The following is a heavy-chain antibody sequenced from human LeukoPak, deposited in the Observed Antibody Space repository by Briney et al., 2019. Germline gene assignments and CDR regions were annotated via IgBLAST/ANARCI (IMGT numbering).Heavy chain of an antibody. D-gene: IGHD3-22*01. V-gene: IGHV3-30-3*01. J-gene: IGHJ4*02. CDR1: GFTFSSYA. Sequence: GRSLRLSCAASGFTFSSYAMHWVRQAPGKGLERVAVISYDGSNKYYVDSVKGRFTISRDNSKNTLYLQMNSLRAEDTAVYYCARDGARDYYDSSGHFDYWGQGTLVTVSS. CDR2: ISYDGSNK. CDR3: ARDGARDYYDSSGHFDY.